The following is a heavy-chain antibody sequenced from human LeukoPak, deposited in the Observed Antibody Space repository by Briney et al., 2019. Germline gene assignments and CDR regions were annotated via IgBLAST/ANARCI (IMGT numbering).Heavy chain of an antibody. Sequence: SETLSLTCTVSGGSISSYYWSWIRQPPGKGLEWIGYIYYSGSTNYNASLKSRVTISVDTSKNQFSLKLTSVTAADTAVYYCARHAHCGGDCNDAFDIWGQGTMVSVSS. J-gene: IGHJ3*02. CDR1: GGSISSYY. CDR3: ARHAHCGGDCNDAFDI. D-gene: IGHD2-21*01. CDR2: IYYSGST. V-gene: IGHV4-59*08.